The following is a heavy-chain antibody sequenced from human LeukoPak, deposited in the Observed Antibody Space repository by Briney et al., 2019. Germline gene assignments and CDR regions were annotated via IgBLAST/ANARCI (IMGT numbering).Heavy chain of an antibody. J-gene: IGHJ4*02. Sequence: SETLSLTCAVYGGSFSGYYWSWLRQPPGKGLEWIGEINHSGSTNYNPSLKSRVTISVDTSKNQFSLKLSSVTAEDTAVYYCARVGNSLDYWGQGTLVTVSS. D-gene: IGHD1/OR15-1a*01. CDR1: GGSFSGYY. CDR2: INHSGST. CDR3: ARVGNSLDY. V-gene: IGHV4-34*01.